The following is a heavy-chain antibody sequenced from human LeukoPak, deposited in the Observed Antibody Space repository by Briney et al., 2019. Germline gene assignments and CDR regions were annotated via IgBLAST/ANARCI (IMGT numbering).Heavy chain of an antibody. Sequence: ASVKVSCKASGYDFLQYYIHWVRQAPGQGLEWMGIINPGGGRTTYAQKFQGRATMTRDTSTDTLYMELSSLRSEDTATYYCARSRLVISLPTQFYFDSWGQETLITVSS. CDR1: GYDFLQYY. D-gene: IGHD6-6*01. CDR3: ARSRLVISLPTQFYFDS. J-gene: IGHJ4*02. CDR2: INPGGGRT. V-gene: IGHV1-46*01.